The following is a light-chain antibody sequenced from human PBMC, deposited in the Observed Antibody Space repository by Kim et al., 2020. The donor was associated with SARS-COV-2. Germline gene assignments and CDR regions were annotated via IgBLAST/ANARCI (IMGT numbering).Light chain of an antibody. CDR3: QSWDSTTVV. CDR1: ALGDKY. Sequence: SVSPGQTATITCSGHALGDKYVSWYQQKPGQSPVLVINEDTKRPSGIPERFSGSNSGNTATLTIGGTQAMDEADYYCQSWDSTTVVFGGGTQLTVL. J-gene: IGLJ2*01. V-gene: IGLV3-1*01. CDR2: EDT.